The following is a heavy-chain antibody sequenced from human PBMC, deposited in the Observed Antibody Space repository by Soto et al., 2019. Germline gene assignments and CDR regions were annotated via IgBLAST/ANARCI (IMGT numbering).Heavy chain of an antibody. Sequence: GGSLRLSCAASGFTFSGFGMSWVRQAPGKGLEWVSVISASGDATYYAASVKGRFTLSRDNSKNTLYLQMNSLTVADTAVYYCAKRVTIYAVDPADYWGQGTQVTVSS. J-gene: IGHJ4*02. CDR2: ISASGDAT. V-gene: IGHV3-23*01. D-gene: IGHD3-3*01. CDR3: AKRVTIYAVDPADY. CDR1: GFTFSGFG.